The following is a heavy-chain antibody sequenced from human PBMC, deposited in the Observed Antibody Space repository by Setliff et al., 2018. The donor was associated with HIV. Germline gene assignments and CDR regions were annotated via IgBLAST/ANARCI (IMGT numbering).Heavy chain of an antibody. Sequence: PSETLSLTCSVSGGSFSGYYWSWIRQPPGKGLEWIGEINHSGKTNYNRSLKSRVTISIDTSKKQFSLRLTSVTAADSAVYYCARESYGSGTYDYWGQGTLVTVSS. CDR3: ARESYGSGTYDY. CDR2: INHSGKT. J-gene: IGHJ4*02. D-gene: IGHD3-10*01. CDR1: GGSFSGYY. V-gene: IGHV4-34*01.